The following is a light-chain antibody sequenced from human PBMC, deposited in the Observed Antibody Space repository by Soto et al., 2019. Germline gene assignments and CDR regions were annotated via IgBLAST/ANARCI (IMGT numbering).Light chain of an antibody. CDR3: CSYAGTNTFV. V-gene: IGLV2-23*01. CDR2: EGN. J-gene: IGLJ1*01. Sequence: QSALTQPASVSGSPGQSITISCTGTSSDVGSYNLVSWYQQHPGKAPKLMIYEGNKRPSGVSNRFSGSKSANTASQTISGLQTEDEADYYCCSYAGTNTFVFGTGTKLTVL. CDR1: SSDVGSYNL.